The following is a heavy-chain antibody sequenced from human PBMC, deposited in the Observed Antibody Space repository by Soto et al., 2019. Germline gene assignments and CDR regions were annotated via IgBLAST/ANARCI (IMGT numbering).Heavy chain of an antibody. CDR3: ASCFWSGYHV. V-gene: IGHV4-61*01. CDR2: KYNSGST. Sequence: SETLSLTCAVSGGSVSSVNYYWTWIRQPPGKGLEWIGYKYNSGSTTYNPSLKNRVNISVDRSKNQFSLKLSSVISADKDVYYCASCFWSGYHVWGQGTLVTVSA. CDR1: GGSVSSVNYY. D-gene: IGHD3-3*01. J-gene: IGHJ4*02.